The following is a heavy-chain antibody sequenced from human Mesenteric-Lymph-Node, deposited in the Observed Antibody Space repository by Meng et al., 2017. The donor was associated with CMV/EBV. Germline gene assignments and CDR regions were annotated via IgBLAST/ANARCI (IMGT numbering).Heavy chain of an antibody. CDR1: GFTFSNYW. D-gene: IGHD5-18*01. J-gene: IGHJ4*02. V-gene: IGHV3-7*01. CDR2: IKEDGSEK. CDR3: ARGGGYSYGPFDY. Sequence: GESLKISCEASGFTFSNYWMSWVRQGPGKGLEWVANIKEDGSEKYYVDSVKGRFTISRDNAKNTLYLQMNSLRAEDTAVYYCARGGGYSYGPFDYWGQGALVTVSS.